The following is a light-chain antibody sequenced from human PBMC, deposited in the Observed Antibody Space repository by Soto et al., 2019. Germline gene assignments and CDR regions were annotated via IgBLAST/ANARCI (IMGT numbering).Light chain of an antibody. J-gene: IGKJ1*01. V-gene: IGKV1-5*03. CDR3: QQDNSYLNWT. CDR2: KES. Sequence: DIQMTQYPSTLSASVGDRVTITCRASQSISSWLAWYQQKPGKAPKLLIYKESSLESGVQSRFSGSGSGTEFTLPISSLQPDDFATYYCQQDNSYLNWTFGQGTKVEI. CDR1: QSISSW.